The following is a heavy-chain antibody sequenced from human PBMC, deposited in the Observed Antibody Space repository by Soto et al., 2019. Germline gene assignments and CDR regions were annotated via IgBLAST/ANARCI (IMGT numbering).Heavy chain of an antibody. V-gene: IGHV1-3*01. CDR2: INAGNGNT. CDR1: GYTFTGYY. Sequence: ASVKVSCKASGYTFTGYYMHWVRQAPGQGLEWMGWINAGNGNTKYSQKFQGRVTITRDTSASTAYMELSSLRSEDTAVYYCARDRVVVVPGRSSRMYYYYYMDVWGKGTTVTVSS. D-gene: IGHD2-2*01. J-gene: IGHJ6*03. CDR3: ARDRVVVVPGRSSRMYYYYYMDV.